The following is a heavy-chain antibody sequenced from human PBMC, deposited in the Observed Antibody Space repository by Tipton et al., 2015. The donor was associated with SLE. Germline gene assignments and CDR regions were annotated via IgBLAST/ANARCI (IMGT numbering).Heavy chain of an antibody. CDR2: IWHDGSYE. V-gene: IGHV3-33*01. Sequence: SLRLSCVGSGFTFRSHGMHWVRQAPGKGLEWVAIIWHDGSYEYYVDSVKGRFTISRDDSKNTLYLQMNSLRAEDTAVYYCASNAFDIWGQGTMVTVSS. CDR1: GFTFRSHG. CDR3: ASNAFDI. J-gene: IGHJ3*02.